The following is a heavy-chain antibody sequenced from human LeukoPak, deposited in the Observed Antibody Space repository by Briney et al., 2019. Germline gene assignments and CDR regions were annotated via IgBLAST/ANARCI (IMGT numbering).Heavy chain of an antibody. CDR2: TYYRSKWYN. J-gene: IGHJ3*02. CDR1: GDSVSSNSAA. V-gene: IGHV6-1*01. D-gene: IGHD6-13*01. CDR3: ARGAWSSSWSGDDAFDI. Sequence: SQTLSLTCAISGDSVSSNSAAWNWIRQSPSRGLEWLGRTYYRSKWYNDYAVSVKSRITINPDTSKNQFSLQLNSVTPEDTAVYYGARGAWSSSWSGDDAFDIWGQGTMVTVSS.